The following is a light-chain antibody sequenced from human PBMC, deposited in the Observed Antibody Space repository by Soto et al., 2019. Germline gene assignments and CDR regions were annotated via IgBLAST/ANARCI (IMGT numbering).Light chain of an antibody. V-gene: IGKV3-11*01. J-gene: IGKJ5*01. CDR3: QQRNTWPPIT. CDR1: QSVRTY. CDR2: DAS. Sequence: EIVLTQSPGTLSLSPGERATLSCRASQSVRTYLAWYQVKPGQAPRLLIYDASRMASGVPARFSGSGSGTDFTLTISSLEPEDFALYYCQQRNTWPPITFGQGTRLEIK.